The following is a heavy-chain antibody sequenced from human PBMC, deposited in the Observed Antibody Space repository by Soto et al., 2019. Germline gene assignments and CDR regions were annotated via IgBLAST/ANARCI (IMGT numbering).Heavy chain of an antibody. Sequence: SETLSLTCTVSGGSISRGDYYWSWIRQPPGKGLEWIGYIYYSGSTYYNPSLKSRVTISVDTSKTQFSLKLSSVTAADTAVYYCARGVPTYETLDYWGQGTLVTVSS. J-gene: IGHJ4*02. D-gene: IGHD3-22*01. CDR2: IYYSGST. V-gene: IGHV4-30-4*02. CDR1: GGSISRGDYY. CDR3: ARGVPTYETLDY.